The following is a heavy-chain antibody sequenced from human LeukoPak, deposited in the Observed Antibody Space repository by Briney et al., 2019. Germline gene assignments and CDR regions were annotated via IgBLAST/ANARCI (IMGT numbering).Heavy chain of an antibody. CDR2: ISATGGTI. CDR1: GFTFSSNG. V-gene: IGHV3-48*04. Sequence: GGSLRLSCAASGFTFSSNGMNWVRQAPGKGLEWVSYISATGGTIYYADSVKGRFTISRDNAKNSLYLQMNSLRAEDTAVYYCAREIPSDYWGQGTLVTVSS. D-gene: IGHD2-2*02. CDR3: AREIPSDY. J-gene: IGHJ4*02.